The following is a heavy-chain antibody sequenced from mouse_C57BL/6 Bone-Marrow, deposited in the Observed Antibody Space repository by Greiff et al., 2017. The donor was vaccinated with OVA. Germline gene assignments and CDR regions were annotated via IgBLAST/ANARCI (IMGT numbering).Heavy chain of an antibody. J-gene: IGHJ1*03. Sequence: QVQLKESGPELVKPGASVKISCKASGYSFTSYYIHWVKQRPGQGLEWIGWIYPGRGNTKYNEKFKGTATLTADTASSTVDMQLSSLTSEDSAVYYCARGDYYGSSYWYFDVWGTGTTVTVSS. CDR3: ARGDYYGSSYWYFDV. V-gene: IGHV1-66*01. CDR1: GYSFTSYY. CDR2: IYPGRGNT. D-gene: IGHD1-1*01.